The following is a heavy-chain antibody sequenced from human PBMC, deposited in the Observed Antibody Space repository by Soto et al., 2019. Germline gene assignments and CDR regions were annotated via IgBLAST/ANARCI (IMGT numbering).Heavy chain of an antibody. J-gene: IGHJ4*02. CDR3: VKDRSDTWSFDY. CDR1: GFTFSSCA. D-gene: IGHD2-8*02. CDR2: VTHDGTLY. Sequence: GGSLRLSCVASGFTFSSCAMHWVRQVPGKGLEWLAVVTHDGTLYPYADSVKGRFSISRDNSRKTLYLQMNGLRPEDTAVYYCVKDRSDTWSFDYWGQGTLVTVSS. V-gene: IGHV3-30*18.